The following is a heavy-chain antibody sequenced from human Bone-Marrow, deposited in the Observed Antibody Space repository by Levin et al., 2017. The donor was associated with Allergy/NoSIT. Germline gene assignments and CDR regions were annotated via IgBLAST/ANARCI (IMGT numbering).Heavy chain of an antibody. CDR1: GFTFSSYS. J-gene: IGHJ3*01. D-gene: IGHD2/OR15-2a*01. CDR2: ISGDSSDL. Sequence: GGSLRLSCAASGFTFSSYSMNWVRQAPGKGLEWISSISGDSSDLYYADSVKGRFTISRDNAKNSLNLQVSSLRAEDTAVYHCVRGIIGDVRVAHKEAFDVWGQGTMVTVSS. CDR3: VRGIIGDVRVAHKEAFDV. V-gene: IGHV3-21*01.